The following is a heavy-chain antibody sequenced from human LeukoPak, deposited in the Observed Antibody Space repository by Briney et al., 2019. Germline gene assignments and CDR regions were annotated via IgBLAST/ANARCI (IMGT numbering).Heavy chain of an antibody. Sequence: SVKVSCKASGFTFTRSAMQWVRQARGQRLEWIGWIVVGSGNTNYAQKFQERVTITRDMSTSAAYMELSSLRSEDTAVYYCVAYCGGDCPIDYWGQGTLVTVSS. CDR1: GFTFTRSA. J-gene: IGHJ4*02. V-gene: IGHV1-58*02. CDR3: VAYCGGDCPIDY. D-gene: IGHD2-21*02. CDR2: IVVGSGNT.